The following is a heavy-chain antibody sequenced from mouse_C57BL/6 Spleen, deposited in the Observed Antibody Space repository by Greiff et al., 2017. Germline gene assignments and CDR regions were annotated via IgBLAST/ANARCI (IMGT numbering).Heavy chain of an antibody. CDR3: ARVLNFSFDY. CDR1: GYTFTSYW. D-gene: IGHD1-3*01. J-gene: IGHJ2*01. V-gene: IGHV1-69*01. Sequence: VQLQQPGAELVMPGASVKLSCKASGYTFTSYWMHWVKQRPGQGLEWIGEIDPSDSYTNYNQKFKGKSTLTVDKSSSTAYMQLSSLTSEDSAVYYCARVLNFSFDYWGQGTTLTVSS. CDR2: IDPSDSYT.